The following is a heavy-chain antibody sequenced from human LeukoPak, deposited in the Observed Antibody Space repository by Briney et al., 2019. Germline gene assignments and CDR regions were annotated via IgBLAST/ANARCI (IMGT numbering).Heavy chain of an antibody. Sequence: PRASVKVSCKASGYTFTGYYMHWVRQAPGQGLEWMGIINPSGGSTSYAQKFQGRVTMTRDTSTSTVYMELSSLRSEDTAVYYCARSGQSRNFDYWGQGTLVTVSS. J-gene: IGHJ4*02. V-gene: IGHV1-46*01. D-gene: IGHD6-6*01. CDR1: GYTFTGYY. CDR2: INPSGGST. CDR3: ARSGQSRNFDY.